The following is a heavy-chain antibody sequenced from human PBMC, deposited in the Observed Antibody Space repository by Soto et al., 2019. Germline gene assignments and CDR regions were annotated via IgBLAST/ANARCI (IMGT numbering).Heavy chain of an antibody. D-gene: IGHD1-1*01. J-gene: IGHJ4*02. CDR3: ARGRYGDY. Sequence: QVHLVQSGAEVKKPGASVKVSCKGSGYTFTSYGITWVRQAPGQGLEWMGWISAHNGNTDYAQKLQGRITVTRDTSTSTAYMELRSLRSDDTAVYYCARGRYGDYWGEGALVTVSS. CDR1: GYTFTSYG. V-gene: IGHV1-18*01. CDR2: ISAHNGNT.